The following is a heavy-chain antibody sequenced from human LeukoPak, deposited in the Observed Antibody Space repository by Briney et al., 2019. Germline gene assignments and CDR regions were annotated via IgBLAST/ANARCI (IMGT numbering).Heavy chain of an antibody. CDR2: IYYSGST. V-gene: IGHV4-39*01. CDR3: ARQRLTVAGNFDY. D-gene: IGHD6-19*01. CDR1: GGSISSSSYY. J-gene: IGHJ4*02. Sequence: SETLSLTCTVSGGSISSSSYYWGWIRQPPGKGLEWIGSIYYSGSTYYNPSLKSRVTISVDTSKNQFSLKLSSVTAADTAVYYCARQRLTVAGNFDYWGQGTLVTVSS.